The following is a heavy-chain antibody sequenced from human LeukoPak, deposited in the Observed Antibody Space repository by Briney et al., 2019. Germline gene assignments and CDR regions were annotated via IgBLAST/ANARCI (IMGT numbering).Heavy chain of an antibody. D-gene: IGHD2-8*01. V-gene: IGHV1-3*01. CDR3: ATLHCTNGVCFDY. Sequence: ASVKVSCKASGYTFTSYAMHWVRQAPGQRLEWMGWTNAGNGNTKYSQKFQGRVTMTRDTSTSTVYMELSSLRSEDTAVYYCATLHCTNGVCFDYWGQGTLVTVSS. CDR2: TNAGNGNT. J-gene: IGHJ4*02. CDR1: GYTFTSYA.